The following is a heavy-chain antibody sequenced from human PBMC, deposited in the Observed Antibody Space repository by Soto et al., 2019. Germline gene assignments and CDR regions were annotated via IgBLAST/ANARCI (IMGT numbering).Heavy chain of an antibody. J-gene: IGHJ6*03. V-gene: IGHV3-48*01. CDR3: GRDRAYYYLDV. CDR1: GFTFNNYY. Sequence: EVQLVESGGGLVQPGGSLRLSCTASGFTFNNYYINWVRQAPGKGLEWVSCIDNSGGSMYYADSVKGRFTMSRDNTKNSVNLQMNSLSVEDTAVYFCGRDRAYYYLDVWGKETTATVSS. CDR2: IDNSGGSM. D-gene: IGHD3-10*01.